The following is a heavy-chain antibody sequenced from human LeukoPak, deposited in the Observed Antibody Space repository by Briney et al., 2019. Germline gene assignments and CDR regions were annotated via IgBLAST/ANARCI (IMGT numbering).Heavy chain of an antibody. CDR2: IYYNGST. Sequence: SQTLSLTCTVSGGSISSGGYYWSWIRQHPGKGLEWIGYIYYNGSTYYNPSFKSRVTISVDTSKNQFSLKLSSVTAADTAVYYCARPLRLGELYAFDIWGQGTMVTVSS. CDR1: GGSISSGGYY. V-gene: IGHV4-31*03. D-gene: IGHD3-16*01. CDR3: ARPLRLGELYAFDI. J-gene: IGHJ3*02.